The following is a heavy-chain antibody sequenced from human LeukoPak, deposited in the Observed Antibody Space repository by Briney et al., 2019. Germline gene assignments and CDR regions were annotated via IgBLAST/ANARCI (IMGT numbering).Heavy chain of an antibody. J-gene: IGHJ4*02. V-gene: IGHV4-59*12. CDR1: GGSISSYY. CDR3: ARNYGGHEFDY. D-gene: IGHD4-23*01. CDR2: IYYSGST. Sequence: SETLSLTCTVSGGSISSYYWSWIRQPPGKGLEWIGYIYYSGSTNYNPSLKSRVTISVDTSKNQFSLKLSSVTAADTAVYYCARNYGGHEFDYWGQGTLVTVSS.